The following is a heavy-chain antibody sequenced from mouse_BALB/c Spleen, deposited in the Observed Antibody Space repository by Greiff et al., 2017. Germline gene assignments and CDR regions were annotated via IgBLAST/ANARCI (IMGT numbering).Heavy chain of an antibody. J-gene: IGHJ4*01. D-gene: IGHD1-2*01. V-gene: IGHV2-2*02. Sequence: VQLKESGPGLVQPSQSLSITCTVSGFSLTSYGVHWVRQSPGKGLEWLGVIWSGGSTDYNAAFISRLSISKDNSKSQVFFKMNSLQANDTAIYYCARNSLLRLQDAMDYWGQGTSVTVSS. CDR1: GFSLTSYG. CDR2: IWSGGST. CDR3: ARNSLLRLQDAMDY.